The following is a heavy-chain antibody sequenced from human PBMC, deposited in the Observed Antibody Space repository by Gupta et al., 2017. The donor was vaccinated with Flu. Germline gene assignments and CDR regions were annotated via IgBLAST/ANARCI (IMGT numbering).Heavy chain of an antibody. CDR3: ARDYCGGDCYSYGMDV. Sequence: QVQLVQSGAEVKKPGASVKVSCKASGYTFTGYYMHWVRTAPGQGLEWMGWIKPNSGGTNYAQQFQDRVTMTRDTSISTAYMELSRLRSDDTAVYYCARDYCGGDCYSYGMDVWGQGTTVTVSS. V-gene: IGHV1-2*02. D-gene: IGHD2-21*02. J-gene: IGHJ6*02. CDR2: IKPNSGGT. CDR1: GYTFTGYY.